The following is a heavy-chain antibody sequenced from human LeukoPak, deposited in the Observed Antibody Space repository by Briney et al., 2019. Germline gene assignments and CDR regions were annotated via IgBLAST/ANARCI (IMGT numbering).Heavy chain of an antibody. Sequence: SETLSLTCTVSGGSISNYYWSWVRQPAGKGLEWIGRFYTSGNTNYNPSLKSRVTISVDTSKNQLSLKLSSVTAADTAVYYCARLGGSSDYWGQGTLVTVSS. J-gene: IGHJ4*02. CDR2: FYTSGNT. V-gene: IGHV4-4*07. D-gene: IGHD1-26*01. CDR3: ARLGGSSDY. CDR1: GGSISNYY.